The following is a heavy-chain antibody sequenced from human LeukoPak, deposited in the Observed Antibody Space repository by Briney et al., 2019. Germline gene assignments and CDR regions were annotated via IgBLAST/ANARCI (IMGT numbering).Heavy chain of an antibody. Sequence: ASVKVSCKASGYNFTGYYMHWVRQAPGQGLEWMGWINPNSGGTNNPRNFQGRVTMTRDTSIITVYMELGRLISDDTAVYYCARTSALDVWGQGTMPTVSS. J-gene: IGHJ3*01. V-gene: IGHV1-2*02. CDR2: INPNSGGT. CDR3: ARTSALDV. CDR1: GYNFTGYY.